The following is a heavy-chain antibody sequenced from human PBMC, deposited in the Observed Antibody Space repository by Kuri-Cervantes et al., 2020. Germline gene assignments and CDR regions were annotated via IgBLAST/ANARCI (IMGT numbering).Heavy chain of an antibody. CDR1: GFTFSSYS. V-gene: IGHV3-21*04. CDR2: ISSSSSYI. D-gene: IGHD1-26*01. Sequence: GESLKISCAASGFTFSSYSMNWVRQAPGKGLEWVSSISSSSSYIYYADSVRGRFTISRDNAKNSLYLQINSLRAEDTALYSCVKDFRGSYFTYFDYWGQGTLVTVSS. CDR3: VKDFRGSYFTYFDY. J-gene: IGHJ4*02.